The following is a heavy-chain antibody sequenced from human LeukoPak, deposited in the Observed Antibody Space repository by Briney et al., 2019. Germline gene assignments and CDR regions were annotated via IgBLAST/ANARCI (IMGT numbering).Heavy chain of an antibody. CDR2: LNGDGSTT. V-gene: IGHV3-74*01. Sequence: GRSLRLSCAASGFTFSSYWMHWVRQVPGKGLVWVSRLNGDGSTTNYADSVKGRFIISRDNAKNTLYLQMNSLRAEDTAVYYCARDLGFSSGWYIGYWGQGTLVTVSS. J-gene: IGHJ4*02. CDR1: GFTFSSYW. D-gene: IGHD6-19*01. CDR3: ARDLGFSSGWYIGY.